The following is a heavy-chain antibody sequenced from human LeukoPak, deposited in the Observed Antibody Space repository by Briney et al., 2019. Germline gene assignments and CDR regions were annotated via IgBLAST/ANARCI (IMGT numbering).Heavy chain of an antibody. D-gene: IGHD5-18*01. CDR3: AKTPVRYSYGEDTHFDY. Sequence: HPGGSLRVSCAASGFTFSSYAMSWVRQAPGKGLEWVSAISGSGGSTYYADSVKGRFTISRDNSKNTLYRQMNSLRAEDTAVYYCAKTPVRYSYGEDTHFDYWGQGTLVTVSS. V-gene: IGHV3-23*01. CDR2: ISGSGGST. J-gene: IGHJ4*02. CDR1: GFTFSSYA.